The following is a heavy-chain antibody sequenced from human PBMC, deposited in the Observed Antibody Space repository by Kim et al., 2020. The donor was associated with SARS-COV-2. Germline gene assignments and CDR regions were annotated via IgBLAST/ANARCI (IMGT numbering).Heavy chain of an antibody. D-gene: IGHD3-10*01. CDR2: INHSGST. Sequence: SETLSLTCAVYGGSFSGYYWSWIRQPPGKGLEWIGEINHSGSTNYNPSLKSRVTISVDTSKNQFSLKLSSVTAADTAVYYCARGLKPLWFGADYWGQGTL. CDR1: GGSFSGYY. CDR3: ARGLKPLWFGADY. V-gene: IGHV4-34*01. J-gene: IGHJ4*02.